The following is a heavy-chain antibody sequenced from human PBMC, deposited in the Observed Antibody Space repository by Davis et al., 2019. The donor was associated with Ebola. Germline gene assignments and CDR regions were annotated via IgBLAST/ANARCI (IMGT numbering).Heavy chain of an antibody. CDR2: IYYSRST. CDR3: ARGGAYDYIWGSYRNYYFDY. V-gene: IGHV4-39*07. J-gene: IGHJ4*02. CDR1: GGSISSGDYY. Sequence: PSETLSLTCTVSGGSISSGDYYWSWIRQPPGTGLEWIGSIYYSRSTYHNPSLKSRVTISVDTSKNQFSLKLSSVTAADTAVYYCARGGAYDYIWGSYRNYYFDYWGQGTLVTVSS. D-gene: IGHD3-16*02.